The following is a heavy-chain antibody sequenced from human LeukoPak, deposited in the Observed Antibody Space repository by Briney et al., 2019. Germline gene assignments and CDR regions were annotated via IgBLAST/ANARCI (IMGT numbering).Heavy chain of an antibody. Sequence: GGSLRLSCAASGFIFGDYYMTWIRRAPGKGLEWLAYISSRNDYKIHAASVKGRFTISRDNVENTLYLQMNSLRPEDTAVYYCARASYADIWGRGTLVTVSS. V-gene: IGHV3-11*05. J-gene: IGHJ4*02. CDR3: ARASYADI. D-gene: IGHD3-16*01. CDR1: GFIFGDYY. CDR2: ISSRNDYK.